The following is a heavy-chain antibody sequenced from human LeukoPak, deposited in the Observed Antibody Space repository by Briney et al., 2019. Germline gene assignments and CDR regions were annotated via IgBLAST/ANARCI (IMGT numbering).Heavy chain of an antibody. CDR2: IIPIFGTA. CDR3: AGTQPYYYDSSGYYYGAFDI. CDR1: GGTFGSYA. V-gene: IGHV1-69*05. J-gene: IGHJ3*02. Sequence: ASVKVSCKASGGTFGSYAISWVRQAPGQGLEWMGGIIPIFGTANYAQKFQGRVTITTDESTSTAYMELSSLRSEDTAVYYCAGTQPYYYDSSGYYYGAFDIWGQGTMVTVSS. D-gene: IGHD3-22*01.